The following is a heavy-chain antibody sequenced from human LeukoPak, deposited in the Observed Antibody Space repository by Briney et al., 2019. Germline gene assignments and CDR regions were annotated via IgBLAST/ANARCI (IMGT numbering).Heavy chain of an antibody. CDR1: GGSISSGSYY. CDR2: IYTSGST. CDR3: ARDSYDPLNPYYMDV. D-gene: IGHD3-3*01. V-gene: IGHV4-61*02. J-gene: IGHJ6*03. Sequence: SQTLSLTCTVSGGSISSGSYYWSWIWQPAGKRLEWIGRIYTSGSTNYNPSLKSRVTISVDTSKNQFSLKLSSVTAADTAVYYCARDSYDPLNPYYMDVWGKGTTVTVSS.